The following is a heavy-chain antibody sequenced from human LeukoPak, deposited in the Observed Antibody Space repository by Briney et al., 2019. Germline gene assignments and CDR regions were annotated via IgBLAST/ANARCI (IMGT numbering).Heavy chain of an antibody. D-gene: IGHD3/OR15-3a*01. V-gene: IGHV3-53*01. Sequence: GGSLRLSCVASGFSVSSYYMSFVRQSPGKGLQWVSVIFKNGITDYTVSVKGRFTISRDTSKNTVDLQMNSLRADDTAVYYCATENWTDWGRGTLVTVYS. CDR2: IFKNGIT. J-gene: IGHJ4*02. CDR3: ATENWTD. CDR1: GFSVSSYY.